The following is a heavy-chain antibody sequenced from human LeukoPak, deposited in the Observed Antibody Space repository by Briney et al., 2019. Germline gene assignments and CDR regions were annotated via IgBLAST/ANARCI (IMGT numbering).Heavy chain of an antibody. D-gene: IGHD6-19*01. Sequence: SETLSLTCAVYGGSFSGYYWSWIRQPPGKGLEGSGEINHSGSTNYNPSLKSRVTISVDTSKNQFSLKLSSVTAADTAVYYCAKLGVIAVAGSNWFDPWGQGTLVTVSS. CDR2: INHSGST. CDR3: AKLGVIAVAGSNWFDP. J-gene: IGHJ5*02. CDR1: GGSFSGYY. V-gene: IGHV4-34*01.